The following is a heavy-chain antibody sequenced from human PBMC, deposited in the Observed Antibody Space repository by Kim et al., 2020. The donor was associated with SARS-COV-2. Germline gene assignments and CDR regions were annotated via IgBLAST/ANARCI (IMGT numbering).Heavy chain of an antibody. CDR2: INHSGST. Sequence: SETLSLTCAVYGGSFSGYYWSWIHQPPGKGLEWTGEINHSGSTNYNPSLKSRVTISVDTSKNQFSLKLSSVTAADTAVYYCARIFEYSSSTYYYGMDVWGQGTTVTVSS. CDR1: GGSFSGYY. D-gene: IGHD6-6*01. CDR3: ARIFEYSSSTYYYGMDV. J-gene: IGHJ6*02. V-gene: IGHV4-34*01.